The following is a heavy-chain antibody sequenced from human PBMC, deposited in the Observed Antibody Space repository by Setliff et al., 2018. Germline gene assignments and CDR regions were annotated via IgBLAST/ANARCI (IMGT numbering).Heavy chain of an antibody. J-gene: IGHJ5*02. D-gene: IGHD5-18*01. CDR1: GGSFSGYY. V-gene: IGHV4-34*01. CDR2: INHSGST. CDR3: ARARIQLWSSPYNWFDH. Sequence: SETLSLTCAVYGGSFSGYYWSWIRQPPGKGLEWIGEINHSGSTNYNPSLKSRVTISVDTSKNQFSLKLSSVTAADTAVYYCARARIQLWSSPYNWFDHWGQGTLVTVSS.